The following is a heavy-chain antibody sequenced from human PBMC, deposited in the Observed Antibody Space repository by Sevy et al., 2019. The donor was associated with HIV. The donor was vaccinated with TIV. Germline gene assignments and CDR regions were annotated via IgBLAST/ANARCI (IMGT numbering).Heavy chain of an antibody. CDR2: IKQDGSEK. D-gene: IGHD2-2*03. Sequence: GSLRLSCAASGFTFSSYWMSWVRQAPGKGLEWVANIKQDGSEKYYVVSVKGRFTISRDNAKNSLYLQMNSLRAEDTAVYYCARARGYCSSTSCYLGYYYGMDVWGQGTTVTVSS. CDR3: ARARGYCSSTSCYLGYYYGMDV. V-gene: IGHV3-7*03. CDR1: GFTFSSYW. J-gene: IGHJ6*02.